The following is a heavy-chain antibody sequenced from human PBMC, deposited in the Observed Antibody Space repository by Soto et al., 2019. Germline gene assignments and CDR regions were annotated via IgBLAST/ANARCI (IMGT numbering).Heavy chain of an antibody. V-gene: IGHV4-59*12. Sequence: QVVLQESGPGLVKPSETLSLTCTVSGRSITSYYWSWVRQPPGQGLEWIGYIYDNGITSQNPSLKSRVTMSADTSQNQFSLTLTSVTGADTAVYYCARSYDSNGYANEFDSWGQGILVTVTS. CDR2: IYDNGIT. CDR1: GRSITSYY. D-gene: IGHD3-22*01. CDR3: ARSYDSNGYANEFDS. J-gene: IGHJ4*02.